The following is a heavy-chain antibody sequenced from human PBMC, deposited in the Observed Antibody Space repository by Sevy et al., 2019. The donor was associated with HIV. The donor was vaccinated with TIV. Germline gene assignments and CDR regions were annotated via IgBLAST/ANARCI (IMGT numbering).Heavy chain of an antibody. D-gene: IGHD6-19*01. V-gene: IGHV4-59*08. CDR2: IYYNGHI. CDR1: GGSITSLY. Sequence: SETLSLTCTVSGGSITSLYWNWIRQPPGKGLEWIANIYYNGHINYNPYLKSQVTLSLDTSKNQCSLRLSSVTAADTAIYYCAYKNAWGSGYSWGQGTLVTVSS. J-gene: IGHJ4*02. CDR3: AYKNAWGSGYS.